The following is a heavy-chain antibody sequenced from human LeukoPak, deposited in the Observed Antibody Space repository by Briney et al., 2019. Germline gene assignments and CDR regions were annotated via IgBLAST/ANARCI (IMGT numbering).Heavy chain of an antibody. CDR1: GGSFSDYY. CDR2: INHSGST. Sequence: SETLSLTCAVYGGSFSDYYWSWIRQPPGKGLEWIGEINHSGSTNYNPSLKSRVTISLDTSKNQFSLKLSSVTAADTAVYYCARHPFDYWGQGTLVTVSS. J-gene: IGHJ4*02. CDR3: ARHPFDY. V-gene: IGHV4-34*01.